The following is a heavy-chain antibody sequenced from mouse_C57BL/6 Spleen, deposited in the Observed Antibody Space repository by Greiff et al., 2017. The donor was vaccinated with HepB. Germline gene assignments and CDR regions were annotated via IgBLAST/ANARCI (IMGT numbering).Heavy chain of an antibody. D-gene: IGHD2-10*02. J-gene: IGHJ3*01. CDR2: ISSGGSYT. CDR1: GFTFSSYG. CDR3: ARRGYDNYSGFAY. V-gene: IGHV5-6*01. Sequence: EVQLVESGGDLVKPGGSLKLSCAASGFTFSSYGMSWVRQTPDKRLEWVATISSGGSYTYYPDSVKGRFTISRDNAKNTLYLQMSSLKSEDTAMYYCARRGYDNYSGFAYWGQGTLVTVSA.